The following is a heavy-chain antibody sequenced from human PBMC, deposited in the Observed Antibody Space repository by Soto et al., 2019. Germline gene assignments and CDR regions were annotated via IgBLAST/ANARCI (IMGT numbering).Heavy chain of an antibody. J-gene: IGHJ6*02. Sequence: QVQLGESGGGVVQPGRSLRLSCGASGFTFSHYGMHWVRQAPGKGLEWVAIISYDGSNKYYADSVKGRFTISRDNSKNSXYLQMNSLRAEDTAVYYCAKDLVAWSNYYYYGMDVWGQGTTVTVSS. CDR1: GFTFSHYG. CDR3: AKDLVAWSNYYYYGMDV. CDR2: ISYDGSNK. D-gene: IGHD6-6*01. V-gene: IGHV3-30*18.